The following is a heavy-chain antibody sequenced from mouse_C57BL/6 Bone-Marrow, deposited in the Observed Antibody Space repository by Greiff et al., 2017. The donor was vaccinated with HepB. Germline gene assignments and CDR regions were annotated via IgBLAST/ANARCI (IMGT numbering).Heavy chain of an antibody. V-gene: IGHV3-6*01. Sequence: VQLVESGPGLVKPSQSLSLTCSVTGYSITSGYYWNWIRQFPGNKLEWMGYISYDGSNNYNPSLKNRISITRDTSKNQFFLKLNSVTTEDTATYYCARDPLYDYDEAYWGQGTLVTVSA. CDR2: ISYDGSN. CDR1: GYSITSGYY. CDR3: ARDPLYDYDEAY. D-gene: IGHD2-4*01. J-gene: IGHJ3*01.